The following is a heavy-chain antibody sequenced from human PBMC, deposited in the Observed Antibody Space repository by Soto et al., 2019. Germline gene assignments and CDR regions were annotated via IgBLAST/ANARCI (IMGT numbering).Heavy chain of an antibody. Sequence: ASVKVSCKVSGGTFSSYAISWVRQAPGQGLEWMGGIIPIFGTANYAQKFQGRVTITADESTSTAYMELSSLRSEDTAVYYCARRGYYGSGMSHYYYGMDAWGQGTTATVSS. V-gene: IGHV1-69*13. CDR3: ARRGYYGSGMSHYYYGMDA. J-gene: IGHJ6*02. D-gene: IGHD3-10*01. CDR2: IIPIFGTA. CDR1: GGTFSSYA.